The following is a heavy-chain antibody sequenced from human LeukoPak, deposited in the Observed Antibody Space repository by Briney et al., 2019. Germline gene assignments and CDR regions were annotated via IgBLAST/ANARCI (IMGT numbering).Heavy chain of an antibody. D-gene: IGHD1-26*01. CDR1: GGSFSGYY. Sequence: PSETLSLTCAVYGGSFSGYYWSWIRQPPGKGLEWIGEINHSGSTNYNPSLKSRVTISVDTSKNQFSLKLSSVTAADTAVYYCARGPFIVGATFDYWGQGTLVTVSS. CDR2: INHSGST. J-gene: IGHJ4*02. V-gene: IGHV4-34*01. CDR3: ARGPFIVGATFDY.